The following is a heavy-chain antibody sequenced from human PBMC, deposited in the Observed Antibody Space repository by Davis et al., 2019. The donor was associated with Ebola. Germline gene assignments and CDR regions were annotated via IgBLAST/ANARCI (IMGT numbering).Heavy chain of an antibody. J-gene: IGHJ5*02. D-gene: IGHD3-3*01. CDR1: GVSISRHY. V-gene: IGHV4-59*11. CDR3: ARLEFGYDFWSGYFLRPENWFDP. CDR2: IYYTGSA. Sequence: PGGSLRLSCTVSGVSISRHYWSWIRQPPGKRLEWIGSIYYTGSAYYNSSLNSRVTISVDTSKNQFSLKLSSVTAADTAVYYCARLEFGYDFWSGYFLRPENWFDPWGQGTLVTVSS.